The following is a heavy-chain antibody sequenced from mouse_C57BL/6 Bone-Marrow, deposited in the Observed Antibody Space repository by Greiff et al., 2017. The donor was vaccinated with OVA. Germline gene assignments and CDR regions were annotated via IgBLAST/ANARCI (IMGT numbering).Heavy chain of an antibody. CDR1: GYTFTDYY. J-gene: IGHJ1*03. V-gene: IGHV1-26*01. CDR3: ARTDYYGSSPYWGFDV. Sequence: EVQLQQSGPELVKPGASVKISCKASGYTFTDYYMNWVKQSHGKSLEWIGDINPNNGGTSYNQKFKGKATLTVDKSSSTAYMELRSLTSEDSAVYYCARTDYYGSSPYWGFDVWGTGTTVTVSS. CDR2: INPNNGGT. D-gene: IGHD1-1*01.